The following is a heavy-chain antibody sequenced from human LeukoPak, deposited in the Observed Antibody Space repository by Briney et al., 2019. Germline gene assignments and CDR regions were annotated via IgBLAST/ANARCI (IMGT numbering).Heavy chain of an antibody. CDR2: INHSGST. D-gene: IGHD6-6*01. CDR1: GGSFSGYY. J-gene: IGHJ6*02. CDR3: ARSRGIAARPHYYYGMDV. Sequence: NPSETLSLTCAVYGGSFSGYYWSWIRQPPGKGLEWIGEINHSGSTNYNPSLKSRVTISVDTSKNQFSLKLSSVTAADTAVYYCARSRGIAARPHYYYGMDVWGQGTTVTVSS. V-gene: IGHV4-34*01.